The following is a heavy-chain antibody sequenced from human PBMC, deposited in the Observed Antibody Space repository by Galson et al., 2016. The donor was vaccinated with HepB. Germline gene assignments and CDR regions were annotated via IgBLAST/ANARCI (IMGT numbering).Heavy chain of an antibody. J-gene: IGHJ4*02. CDR2: IWHDGSNS. CDR1: GFSFSTYG. V-gene: IGHV3-33*01. Sequence: SLRLSCAASGFSFSTYGMHWVRQGPGNGLEWVAVIWHDGSNSYYADSVKGRFTISRDNSKNTLYLQMNNVRAEDTAVYYCARAGVTMVRGVSYYFDYWGQGTLVTVSS. D-gene: IGHD3-10*01. CDR3: ARAGVTMVRGVSYYFDY.